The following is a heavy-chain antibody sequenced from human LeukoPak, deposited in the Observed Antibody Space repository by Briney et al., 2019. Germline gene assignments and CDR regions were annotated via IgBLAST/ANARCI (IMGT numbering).Heavy chain of an antibody. J-gene: IGHJ5*02. V-gene: IGHV4-59*07. D-gene: IGHD5-18*01. Sequence: SDTLSLTCTVSGGSITSYYWSWIRQPPGKRLEWIGYIYYSGSTTYNPSLKSRVTISVDTSKNQFSLRLSSVTAADTAVYYCARVQDTAMVRVFDPWGQGTLVTVSS. CDR1: GGSITSYY. CDR2: IYYSGST. CDR3: ARVQDTAMVRVFDP.